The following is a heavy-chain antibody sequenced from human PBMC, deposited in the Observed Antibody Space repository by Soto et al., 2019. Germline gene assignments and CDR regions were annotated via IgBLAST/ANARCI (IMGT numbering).Heavy chain of an antibody. D-gene: IGHD1-7*01. Sequence: GASVKVSCKASGGTFSSYAISWVRQAPGQGLEWMGGIIPIFGTANYAQKFQGRVTITAGESTSTAYMELSSLRSEDTAVYYCARQITGTTLDWFDPWGQGTLVTVSS. CDR2: IIPIFGTA. CDR1: GGTFSSYA. J-gene: IGHJ5*02. V-gene: IGHV1-69*13. CDR3: ARQITGTTLDWFDP.